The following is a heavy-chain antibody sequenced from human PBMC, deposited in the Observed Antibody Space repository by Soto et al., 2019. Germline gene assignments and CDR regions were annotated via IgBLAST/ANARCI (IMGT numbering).Heavy chain of an antibody. D-gene: IGHD3-10*01. CDR2: INGDGRTT. J-gene: IGHJ4*02. CDR3: VGGDYAGAGTFYLTDH. V-gene: IGHV3-74*01. Sequence: EVQLVESGGGLVQPGGSLRLSCTASGLTFNNYWMHWVRQAPGKGPVWVSRINGDGRTTTYADSVRGRFTISRDNAKNTVYLRMNSLRAEDTAVYYCVGGDYAGAGTFYLTDHWGQGSLVTVSS. CDR1: GLTFNNYW.